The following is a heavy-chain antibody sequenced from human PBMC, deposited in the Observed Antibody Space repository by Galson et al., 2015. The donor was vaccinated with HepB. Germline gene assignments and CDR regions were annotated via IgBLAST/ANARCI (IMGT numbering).Heavy chain of an antibody. CDR1: GLTLNSYN. CDR2: ISCSSSSI. Sequence: SLRLSCAASGLTLNSYNMNWVRQAPGKGLEWVSYISCSSSSIFYADSVKGRFTLSRDNAKNSLYLQMNGLRAEDTAVYYGARDSHWGVYVCYFAYGGQGTLVTVSS. J-gene: IGHJ4*02. V-gene: IGHV3-21*01. D-gene: IGHD5/OR15-5a*01. CDR3: ARDSHWGVYVCYFAY.